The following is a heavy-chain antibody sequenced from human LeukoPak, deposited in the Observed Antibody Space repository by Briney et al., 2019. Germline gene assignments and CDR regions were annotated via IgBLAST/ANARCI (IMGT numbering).Heavy chain of an antibody. V-gene: IGHV3-48*03. CDR1: GFTFSNYE. CDR3: AIWETDQGGEFDS. D-gene: IGHD3-16*01. CDR2: ISNFGDII. J-gene: IGHJ4*02. Sequence: GGSPRLSCAASGFTFSNYEMNWVRQAPGKGLEWISHISNFGDIIHYAVSVKGRFTISRDNARNSLYLQMNGLRVEDTAVYFCAIWETDQGGEFDSWGQGTLVTVSS.